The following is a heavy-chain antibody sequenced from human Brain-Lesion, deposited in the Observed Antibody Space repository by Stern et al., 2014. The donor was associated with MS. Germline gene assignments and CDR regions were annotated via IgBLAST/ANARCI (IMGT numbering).Heavy chain of an antibody. Sequence: QVQLQESGPGLVKPSQTLSLSCTVSGGSISSGGYYWSWIRQPAGKGLEWIGRIFNSGSTSYNPSLKSRVPISIDPPKNQFSRRLNPMTAADTAVYYCARGRVVPGFQYYATDVWGQGTTVIVSS. CDR1: GGSISSGGYY. V-gene: IGHV4-61*02. CDR2: IFNSGST. CDR3: ARGRVVPGFQYYATDV. J-gene: IGHJ6*02. D-gene: IGHD2-2*01.